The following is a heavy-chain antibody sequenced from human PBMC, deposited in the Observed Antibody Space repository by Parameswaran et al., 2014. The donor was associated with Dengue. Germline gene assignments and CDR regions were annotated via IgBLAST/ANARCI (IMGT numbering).Heavy chain of an antibody. CDR2: IKQDGSEK. Sequence: VRQAPGKGLEWVANIKQDGSEKYYVDSVKGRFTISRDNAKNSLYLQMNSLRAEDTAVYYCAKPPLQDFGVVIPTIFDYWGQGTLVTVSS. CDR3: AKPPLQDFGVVIPTIFDY. J-gene: IGHJ4*02. D-gene: IGHD3-3*01. V-gene: IGHV3-7*05.